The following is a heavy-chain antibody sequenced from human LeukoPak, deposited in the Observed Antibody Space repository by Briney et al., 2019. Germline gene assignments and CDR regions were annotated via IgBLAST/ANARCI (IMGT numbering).Heavy chain of an antibody. J-gene: IGHJ4*02. CDR1: GFTFSSYA. D-gene: IGHD2-15*01. CDR2: ISSNGGST. CDR3: ARDLVSGGSPGGHAY. V-gene: IGHV3-64*01. Sequence: PGGSLRLSCAASGFTFSSYAMHWVRQAPGKGLEYVSAISSNGGSTYYANSVKGRFTISRDNSKNTLYLQMNSLRAEDTAVYYCARDLVSGGSPGGHAYWGQGTLVTVSS.